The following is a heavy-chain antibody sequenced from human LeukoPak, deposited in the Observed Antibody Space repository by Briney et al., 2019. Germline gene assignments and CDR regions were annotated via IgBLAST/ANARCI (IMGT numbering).Heavy chain of an antibody. CDR1: GGSFSGYY. V-gene: IGHV4-34*01. D-gene: IGHD3-22*01. CDR3: ARGQLRYYYDSSGYYSNRYNWFDP. Sequence: PSETLSLTCAVYGGSFSGYYWSWIRQPPGKGLEWIGEINHSGSTNYNPSLKSRVTISVDTSKNQFSLKLSSVTAADTAVYYCARGQLRYYYDSSGYYSNRYNWFDPWGQGTLVTVSS. CDR2: INHSGST. J-gene: IGHJ5*02.